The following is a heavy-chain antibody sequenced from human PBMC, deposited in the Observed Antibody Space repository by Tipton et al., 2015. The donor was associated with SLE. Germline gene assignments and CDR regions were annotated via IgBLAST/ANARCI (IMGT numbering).Heavy chain of an antibody. Sequence: LRLSCTVSGGSISSYYWSWIRQPPGKGLEWIGYIYYSGSTNYNPSLKSRVTISVDTSKNQFSLKLSSVTAADTAVYYCASGRAVAGGDYFDYWGQGTLVTVSS. J-gene: IGHJ4*02. CDR2: IYYSGST. D-gene: IGHD6-19*01. CDR1: GGSISSYY. V-gene: IGHV4-59*12. CDR3: ASGRAVAGGDYFDY.